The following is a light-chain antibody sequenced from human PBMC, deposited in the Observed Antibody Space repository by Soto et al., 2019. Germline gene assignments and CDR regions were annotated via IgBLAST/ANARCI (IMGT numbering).Light chain of an antibody. CDR2: DVN. CDR3: SSYRTSNTWV. V-gene: IGLV2-14*01. CDR1: SSDGGGYKY. Sequence: LTRPASVTRSPGQSSTITRTETSSDGGGYKYASLYRQHPDNATKLMLFDVNNRPSGVSNRFSGSKSDNTASLIISGLQAEDEADYYCSSYRTSNTWVFGTVTKVTVL. J-gene: IGLJ1*01.